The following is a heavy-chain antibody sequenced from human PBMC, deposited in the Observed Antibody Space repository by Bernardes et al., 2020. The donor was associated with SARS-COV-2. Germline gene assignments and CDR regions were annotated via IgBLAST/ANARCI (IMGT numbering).Heavy chain of an antibody. Sequence: GGSLRLSCAASGFTVSSNYMSWVRQAPGKGLEWVSVIYSGGSTYYADSVKGRFTISRHNSKNTLYLQMNSLRAEDTAVYYCASRSDYYDLGAFDIWGQGTMVTVSS. J-gene: IGHJ3*02. D-gene: IGHD3-22*01. CDR2: IYSGGST. CDR1: GFTVSSNY. V-gene: IGHV3-53*04. CDR3: ASRSDYYDLGAFDI.